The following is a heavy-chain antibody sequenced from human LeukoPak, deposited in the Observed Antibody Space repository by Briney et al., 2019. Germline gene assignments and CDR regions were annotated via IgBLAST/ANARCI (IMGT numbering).Heavy chain of an antibody. V-gene: IGHV3-30*09. Sequence: GRSLRLSCSASGFTLRAYTVHWVRQAPGKGLEWVAVISYDGNNRYYADSVKGRFAISRDSSKNTVHLQMSSLRTEDTAVYYCARQAQTPVTTYSIAGSVDYWGQGTLVTVSS. CDR1: GFTLRAYT. D-gene: IGHD4-17*01. J-gene: IGHJ4*02. CDR2: ISYDGNNR. CDR3: ARQAQTPVTTYSIAGSVDY.